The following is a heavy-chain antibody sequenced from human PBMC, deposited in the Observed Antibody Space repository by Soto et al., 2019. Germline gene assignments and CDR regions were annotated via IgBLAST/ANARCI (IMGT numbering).Heavy chain of an antibody. CDR2: ISAYNGNT. Sequence: ASVKVSCKASGYTFTSYGISWVRQAPGQGLEWMGWISAYNGNTNYAQKLQGRVTMTTDTSTSTAYMELRSLRSDDTAVYYCARVPPYSSGWSDFDYWGQGTLVTVSS. CDR1: GYTFTSYG. CDR3: ARVPPYSSGWSDFDY. D-gene: IGHD6-19*01. J-gene: IGHJ4*02. V-gene: IGHV1-18*01.